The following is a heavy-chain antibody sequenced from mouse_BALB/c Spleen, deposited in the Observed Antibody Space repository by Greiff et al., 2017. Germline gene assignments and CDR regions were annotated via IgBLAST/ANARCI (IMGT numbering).Heavy chain of an antibody. Sequence: VQLQQSGAELVRPGVSVKISCKGSGYTFTDYAMHWVKQSHAKSLEWIGVISTYYGDASYNQKFKGKATMTVDKSSSTAYMELARLTSEDSAIYYCASYGSSYEFAYWGQGTLVTVSA. J-gene: IGHJ3*01. CDR3: ASYGSSYEFAY. CDR1: GYTFTDYA. V-gene: IGHV1S137*01. CDR2: ISTYYGDA. D-gene: IGHD1-1*01.